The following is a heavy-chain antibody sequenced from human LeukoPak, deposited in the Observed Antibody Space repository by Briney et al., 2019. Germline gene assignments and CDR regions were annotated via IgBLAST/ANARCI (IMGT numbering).Heavy chain of an antibody. CDR3: ARWNRVVVTARGVHDAFDI. V-gene: IGHV4-34*01. Sequence: SETLSLTCAVYGGSFSGYYWSWIRQPPGKGLEWLGEINHSGSTNYNPSLKSRVTISVDTSKNQFSLKLSSVTAADTAVYYCARWNRVVVTARGVHDAFDIWGQGTMVTVSS. D-gene: IGHD2-21*02. J-gene: IGHJ3*02. CDR1: GGSFSGYY. CDR2: INHSGST.